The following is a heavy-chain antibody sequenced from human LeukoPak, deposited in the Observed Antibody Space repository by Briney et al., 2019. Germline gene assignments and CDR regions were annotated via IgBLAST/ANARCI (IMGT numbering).Heavy chain of an antibody. D-gene: IGHD3-10*01. CDR1: GGSFSGYY. Sequence: SETLSLTCAVYGGSFSGYYWSWIRQPPGKGLEWIGEINHSGSTNYNPSLKSRVTISVDTSKNQFSLKPSSVTAADTAVYYCARRGPRQYYYGSGSSHAPSYYFDYWGQGTLVTVSS. J-gene: IGHJ4*02. V-gene: IGHV4-34*01. CDR3: ARRGPRQYYYGSGSSHAPSYYFDY. CDR2: INHSGST.